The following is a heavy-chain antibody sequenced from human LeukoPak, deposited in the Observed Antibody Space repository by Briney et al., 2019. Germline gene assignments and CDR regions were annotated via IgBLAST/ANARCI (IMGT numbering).Heavy chain of an antibody. J-gene: IGHJ6*03. CDR1: GFTFSSYA. Sequence: GRSLRLSCAASGFTFSSYAMHWVRQAPGKGLEWVAVISYDGSNKYYADSVKGRFTISRDNSKNTLYLQMNSLRAEDTAVYYCARGLAEMAALNYYMDVWGKGTTVTVSS. V-gene: IGHV3-30*04. CDR2: ISYDGSNK. D-gene: IGHD5-24*01. CDR3: ARGLAEMAALNYYMDV.